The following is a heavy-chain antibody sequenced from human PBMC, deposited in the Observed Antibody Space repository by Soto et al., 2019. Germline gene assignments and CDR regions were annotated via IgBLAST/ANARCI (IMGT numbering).Heavy chain of an antibody. CDR3: ARGDTPDILTGYYGRWDFYFDY. D-gene: IGHD3-9*01. J-gene: IGHJ4*02. CDR2: IGAYNGNT. Sequence: ASVKVSCKASGYTFTSYGISWVRQAPGQGLEWMGWIGAYNGNTNYAQKLQGRVTMTTDTSTSTAYMELRSLRSDDTAVYYCARGDTPDILTGYYGRWDFYFDYWGQGTLVTVSS. CDR1: GYTFTSYG. V-gene: IGHV1-18*01.